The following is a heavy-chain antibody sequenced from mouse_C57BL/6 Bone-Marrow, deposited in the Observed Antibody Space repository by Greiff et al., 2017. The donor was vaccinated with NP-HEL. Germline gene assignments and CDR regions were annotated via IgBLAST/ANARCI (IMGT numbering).Heavy chain of an antibody. CDR1: GFTFSSYG. J-gene: IGHJ2*01. CDR2: ISSGGSYT. CDR3: ARHNWDDFDY. D-gene: IGHD4-1*01. V-gene: IGHV5-6*01. Sequence: EVKLMESGGDLVKPGGSLKLSCAASGFTFSSYGMSWVRQTPDKRLEWVATISSGGSYTYYPDSVKGRFTISRDNAKNTLYLQMSRLKSEDTAMYYCARHNWDDFDYWGQGTTLTVSS.